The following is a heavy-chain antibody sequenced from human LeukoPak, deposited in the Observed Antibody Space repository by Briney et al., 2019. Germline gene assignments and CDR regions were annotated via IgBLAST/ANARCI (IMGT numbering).Heavy chain of an antibody. Sequence: GTSVKVSCKASGYSFRNYGIYWVRQAPGEGLVWVGWISPYTEDPKYAQKFQGRLTMTTDTSTSTVYMELMSLTSDDTAVYFCARYLPPYGLNEEPIATGYVLDHWGQGTLVTVSS. CDR1: GYSFRNYG. V-gene: IGHV1-18*01. CDR2: ISPYTEDP. J-gene: IGHJ4*02. CDR3: ARYLPPYGLNEEPIATGYVLDH. D-gene: IGHD3-9*01.